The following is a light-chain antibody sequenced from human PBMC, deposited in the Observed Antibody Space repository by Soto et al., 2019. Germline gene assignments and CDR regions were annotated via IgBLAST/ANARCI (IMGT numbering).Light chain of an antibody. CDR3: MQPLQTWT. V-gene: IGKV2-28*01. CDR1: QSLLHSNGHNF. CDR2: LGS. Sequence: DIVMTQSPLSLPVTPGEPASISCRSSQSLLHSNGHNFLDWYVQKPGQSPQLLIYLGSDRDSGVPDRFSGSGSGTDFTLKISRVEAEDVGVYYCMQPLQTWTFGQGTKVEI. J-gene: IGKJ1*01.